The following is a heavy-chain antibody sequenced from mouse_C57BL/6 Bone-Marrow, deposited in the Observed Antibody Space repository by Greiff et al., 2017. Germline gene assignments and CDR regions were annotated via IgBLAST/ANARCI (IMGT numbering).Heavy chain of an antibody. J-gene: IGHJ1*03. V-gene: IGHV1-85*01. CDR1: GYTFTSYD. CDR2: IYPRGGST. D-gene: IGHD1-1*01. CDR3: ARDYGSSYWYFDV. Sequence: QVQLQQSGPELVKPGASVKLSCKASGYTFTSYDINWVKQRPGQGLEWIGWIYPRGGSTKYNEKFKGKATLTVDTSSSPAYMERHSLTSEDSAVYFCARDYGSSYWYFDVWGTGTTVTVSS.